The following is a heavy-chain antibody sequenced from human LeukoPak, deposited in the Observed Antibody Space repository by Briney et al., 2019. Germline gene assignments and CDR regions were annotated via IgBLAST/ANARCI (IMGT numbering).Heavy chain of an antibody. CDR2: INSDGSST. CDR1: GFTFISYW. J-gene: IGHJ4*02. D-gene: IGHD1-26*01. Sequence: GGSLRLSCAASGFTFISYWMHWVRQAPGKGLVWVSRINSDGSSTSYADSVKGRFTISRDNAKNTLYLQMNSLRAEDTAVYYCARVAPFGSFDYWGQGTLVTVSS. CDR3: ARVAPFGSFDY. V-gene: IGHV3-74*01.